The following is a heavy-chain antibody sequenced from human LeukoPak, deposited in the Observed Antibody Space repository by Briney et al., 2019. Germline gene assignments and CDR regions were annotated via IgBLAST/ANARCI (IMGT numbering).Heavy chain of an antibody. CDR3: ARERRPTVLYFDY. Sequence: GGSLSLSCAASGFTFSSYWLGWVGRAPGKGRGGVANKKQDGSWKYYVDSVNGRFTISRDNAKNSLYLQMNSLRAEDTAVYYCARERRPTVLYFDYWGQGTLVTVSS. V-gene: IGHV3-7*01. CDR1: GFTFSSYW. D-gene: IGHD4-17*01. J-gene: IGHJ4*02. CDR2: KKQDGSWK.